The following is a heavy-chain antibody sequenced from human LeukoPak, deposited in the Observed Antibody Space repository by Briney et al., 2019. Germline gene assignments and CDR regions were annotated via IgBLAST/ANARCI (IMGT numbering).Heavy chain of an antibody. CDR3: AKVPLIAAAGTSFDY. Sequence: PGGSLRLSCAASGFTFSSYAMSWVRQAPGKGLEWVSAISGSGGSTYYADSVKGRFTISRDNSKNTLYLQMNGLRAEDTAVYYCAKVPLIAAAGTSFDYWGQGTLVTVSS. D-gene: IGHD6-13*01. V-gene: IGHV3-23*01. CDR2: ISGSGGST. J-gene: IGHJ4*02. CDR1: GFTFSSYA.